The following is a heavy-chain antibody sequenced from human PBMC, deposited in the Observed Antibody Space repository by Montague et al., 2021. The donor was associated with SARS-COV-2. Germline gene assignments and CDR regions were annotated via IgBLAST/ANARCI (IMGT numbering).Heavy chain of an antibody. V-gene: IGHV6-1*01. Sequence: CAISGDSVSINSATWNWVRQSPSRGLEWLGRTYYRSKWYNDYAVXVRGRVTINPDTSKNQFSLQLNSVTPEDKAIYYCTSGREGNYNVMDVWGQGTTVTVSS. CDR1: GDSVSINSAT. J-gene: IGHJ6*02. D-gene: IGHD1-1*01. CDR3: TSGREGNYNVMDV. CDR2: TYYRSKWYN.